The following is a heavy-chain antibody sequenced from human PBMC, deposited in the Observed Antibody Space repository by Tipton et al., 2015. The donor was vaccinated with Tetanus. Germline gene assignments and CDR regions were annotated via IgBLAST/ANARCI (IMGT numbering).Heavy chain of an antibody. CDR2: IQEDGSQK. D-gene: IGHD6-19*01. CDR3: ARDPPLAVPGPELDY. J-gene: IGHJ4*02. V-gene: IGHV3-7*01. Sequence: SLRLSCAATGFPFGEYYMSWVRQAPGKGLEWVANIQEDGSQKYYVDSVKGRFTISRDNAKNSLYLQMNSLRVDDTAVYYCARDPPLAVPGPELDYWGQGTLVTASS. CDR1: GFPFGEYY.